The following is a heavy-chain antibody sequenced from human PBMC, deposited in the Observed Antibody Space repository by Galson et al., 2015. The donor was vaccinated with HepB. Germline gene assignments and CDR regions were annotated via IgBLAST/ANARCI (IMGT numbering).Heavy chain of an antibody. V-gene: IGHV3-33*01. J-gene: IGHJ4*02. CDR2: IWYDGSNK. D-gene: IGHD2-2*01. CDR1: GFTFSSYG. Sequence: SLRLSCAASGFTFSSYGMHWVRQAPGKGLEWVAVIWYDGSNKYYADSVKGRFTISRDNSKNTLYLQMNSLRAEDTAVYYCARDYHQLPFDYWGQGTLVTVSS. CDR3: ARDYHQLPFDY.